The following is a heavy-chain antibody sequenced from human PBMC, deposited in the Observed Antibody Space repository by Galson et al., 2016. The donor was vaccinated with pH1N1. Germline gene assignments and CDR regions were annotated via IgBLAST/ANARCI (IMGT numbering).Heavy chain of an antibody. J-gene: IGHJ4*02. CDR3: AKSTGLVMLVVVLGSPYFDH. D-gene: IGHD3-22*01. CDR2: ISGSGGTT. V-gene: IGHV3-23*01. CDR1: GFTFKNYV. Sequence: SLRLSCAASGFTFKNYVMSWVRQAPGKGLEWVSGISGSGGTTYYADSVKGRFTISRDNSKNMLYLQMNSLRAEDTARYYCAKSTGLVMLVVVLGSPYFDHWGQGTLVTVSS.